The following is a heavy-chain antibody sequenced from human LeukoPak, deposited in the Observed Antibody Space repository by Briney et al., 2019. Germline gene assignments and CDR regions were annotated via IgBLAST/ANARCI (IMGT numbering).Heavy chain of an antibody. D-gene: IGHD6-19*01. CDR2: IIPIFGTA. J-gene: IGHJ4*02. CDR3: ASGAAVAGKKGFDY. V-gene: IGHV1-69*13. CDR1: GGTFSSYA. Sequence: GASVKVSCKASGGTFSSYAISWVRQAPGQGLEWMGGIIPIFGTANYAQKFQGRVTITAGESTSTAYMELSSLRSEDTAVYYCASGAAVAGKKGFDYWGQGTLVTVSS.